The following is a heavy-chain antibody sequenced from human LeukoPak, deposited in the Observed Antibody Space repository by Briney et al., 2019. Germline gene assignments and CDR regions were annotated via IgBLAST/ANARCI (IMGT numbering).Heavy chain of an antibody. V-gene: IGHV1-69*04. Sequence: SVKVSCKASGGTFSSYAISWVRQAPGQGLEWMGRIIPILGIANYAQKFQGRVTITRDTSASTAYMELSSLRSEDTAVYYCARNSGEDDAFDIWGQGTMVTVSS. CDR1: GGTFSSYA. CDR3: ARNSGEDDAFDI. D-gene: IGHD3-10*01. CDR2: IIPILGIA. J-gene: IGHJ3*02.